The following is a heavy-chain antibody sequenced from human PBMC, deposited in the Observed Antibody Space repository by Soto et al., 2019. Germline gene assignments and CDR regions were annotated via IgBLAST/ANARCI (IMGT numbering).Heavy chain of an antibody. D-gene: IGHD3-22*01. Sequence: SLGLSCAASGFTFSSYAMSWVRQSPGNCLYWFSAISGSGGSTYYADSVKGRFTISRDNSKNTLYLQMNSLRAEDTAVYYCAKDNRADYYDSSGYYYAPDYFDYWGQGTLVTVSS. CDR1: GFTFSSYA. CDR2: ISGSGGST. V-gene: IGHV3-23*01. J-gene: IGHJ4*02. CDR3: AKDNRADYYDSSGYYYAPDYFDY.